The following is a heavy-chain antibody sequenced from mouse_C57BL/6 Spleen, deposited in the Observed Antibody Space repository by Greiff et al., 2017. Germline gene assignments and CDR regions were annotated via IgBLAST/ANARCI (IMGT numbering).Heavy chain of an antibody. Sequence: VQLQQSGPELVKPGASVKIPCKASGYTFTDYNMDWVKQSHGKSLEWIGDINPNNGGTIYNQKFKGKATLTVDKSSSTAYMELRSLTSEDTAVYYCARLLLPYWYFDVWGTGTTVTVSS. V-gene: IGHV1-18*01. CDR1: GYTFTDYN. D-gene: IGHD2-3*01. J-gene: IGHJ1*03. CDR2: INPNNGGT. CDR3: ARLLLPYWYFDV.